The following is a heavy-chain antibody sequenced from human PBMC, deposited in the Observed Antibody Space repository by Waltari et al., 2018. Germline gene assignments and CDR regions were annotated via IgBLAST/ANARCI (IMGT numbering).Heavy chain of an antibody. CDR1: GFSFMGFA. CDR2: IRGRGATP. J-gene: IGHJ4*02. Sequence: EVQLLESAGGLVQPGEALRLSCAASGFSFMGFAMTWVRQAPGGWVGGVASIRGRGATPFYAASGKGRFTIVRDNSRDTVYLQMNSLRVDDSAVYYCAKGSRGYTNYFFDSWGQGTLVSVSS. V-gene: IGHV3-23*01. D-gene: IGHD3-16*02. CDR3: AKGSRGYTNYFFDS.